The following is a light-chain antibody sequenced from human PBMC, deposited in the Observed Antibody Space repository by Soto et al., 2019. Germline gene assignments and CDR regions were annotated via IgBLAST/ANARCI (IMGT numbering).Light chain of an antibody. Sequence: DIQMTQSPSTLSASVGDRVTITCRASQSISSWLAWYQQKPGKAPKLLIYKASSLESGVPSRFSGSGSGTEFTLTISSLQPDDFATYYCHQYNSYLTFGQGTKVEIK. CDR3: HQYNSYLT. J-gene: IGKJ1*01. V-gene: IGKV1-5*03. CDR1: QSISSW. CDR2: KAS.